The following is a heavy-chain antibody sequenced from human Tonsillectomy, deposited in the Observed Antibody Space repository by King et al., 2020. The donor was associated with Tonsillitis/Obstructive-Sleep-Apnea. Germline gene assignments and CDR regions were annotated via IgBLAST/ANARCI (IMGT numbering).Heavy chain of an antibody. D-gene: IGHD3-16*01. J-gene: IGHJ3*02. CDR1: GVSFSTYY. CDR2: INHSGNT. CDR3: ASSGFVTAFDI. V-gene: IGHV4-34*01. Sequence: VQLQQWGAGLLKPSETLSLTCAVYGVSFSTYYWSWLRQAPGKGLEWIGEINHSGNTNYNPSLKSRVTISLDTSKNQFSLKLSSVTAADTAVYYCASSGFVTAFDIWGQGTMVTVSS.